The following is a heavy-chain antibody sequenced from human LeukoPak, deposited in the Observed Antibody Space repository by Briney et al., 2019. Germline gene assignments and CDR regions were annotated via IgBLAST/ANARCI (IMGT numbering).Heavy chain of an antibody. J-gene: IGHJ4*02. V-gene: IGHV3-20*04. CDR3: ARDLAPFSMVRGVMGDY. CDR1: GFTLYDYC. D-gene: IGHD3-10*01. CDR2: IYWNGGST. Sequence: SRGALRLSRAAPGFTLYDYCMSWVRQTPREGLEWGSGIYWNGGSTGYADSVKGRFTISRDNAKNSLYLQMNSLRAEDTALYYCARDLAPFSMVRGVMGDYWGQGTLVTVSS.